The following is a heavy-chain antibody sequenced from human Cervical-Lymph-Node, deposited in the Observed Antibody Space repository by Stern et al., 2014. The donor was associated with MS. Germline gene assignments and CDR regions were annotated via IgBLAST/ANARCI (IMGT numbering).Heavy chain of an antibody. CDR3: SREVAGHRLGMMDV. CDR1: GYTFTSSD. CDR2: ISPSSGST. V-gene: IGHV1-46*01. Sequence: VQLGESGAEVKTPGASVKVSCKASGYTFTSSDMYWVRQAPGQGLEWMGSISPSSGSTSYAQKFHGRVTMTRDTSTSTVYMELRSLRSEDTAVYYCSREVAGHRLGMMDVWGQGTTVTVSS. J-gene: IGHJ6*02. D-gene: IGHD6-19*01.